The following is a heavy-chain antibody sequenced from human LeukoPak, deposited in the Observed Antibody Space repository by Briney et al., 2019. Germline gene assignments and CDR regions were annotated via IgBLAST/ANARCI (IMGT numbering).Heavy chain of an antibody. CDR3: ARHVVDYSNDPSSFDY. D-gene: IGHD4-11*01. CDR1: GGSISSSSYY. Sequence: SETLSLTCTVSGGSISSSSYYWGWIRQPPGKGLEWIGSIYYSGSTYYNPSLKSRVTISVDTSKNQFSLKLSSVTAADTAVYYCARHVVDYSNDPSSFDYWGQGTLVTVSS. V-gene: IGHV4-39*01. J-gene: IGHJ4*02. CDR2: IYYSGST.